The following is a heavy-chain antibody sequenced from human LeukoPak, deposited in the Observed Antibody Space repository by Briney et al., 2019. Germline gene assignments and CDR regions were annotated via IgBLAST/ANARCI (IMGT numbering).Heavy chain of an antibody. CDR2: IYYSGST. Sequence: PSETLSLTCTVSGGSISSGDYYWSWIRQPPGKGLEWIGYIYYSGSTYYNPSLKSRVTISVDTSKNQFSLKLSSVTAADTAVYYCASTIFGVVNYYYYYMDVWGKGTTVTVSS. D-gene: IGHD3-3*01. CDR3: ASTIFGVVNYYYYYMDV. V-gene: IGHV4-30-4*08. J-gene: IGHJ6*03. CDR1: GGSISSGDYY.